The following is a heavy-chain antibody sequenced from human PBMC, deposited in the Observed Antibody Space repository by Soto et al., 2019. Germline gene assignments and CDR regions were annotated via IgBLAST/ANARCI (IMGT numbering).Heavy chain of an antibody. D-gene: IGHD1-20*01. CDR3: AREPERCIPRRGGVYGMDV. CDR1: GFTFSDHA. J-gene: IGHJ6*02. Sequence: QVHLVESGGGVVQPGTSLRLSCAASGFTFSDHAMYWVRQAPGTGLEWVAVIWNDGIKKCYAESVKGRLTISRDSSKNTLYLQINVRRAEDRGVYYCAREPERCIPRRGGVYGMDVWGQGTTVTGSS. V-gene: IGHV3-33*01. CDR2: IWNDGIKK.